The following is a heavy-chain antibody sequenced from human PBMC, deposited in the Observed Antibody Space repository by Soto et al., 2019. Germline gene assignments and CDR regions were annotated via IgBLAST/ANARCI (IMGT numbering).Heavy chain of an antibody. J-gene: IGHJ4*02. CDR2: IYTSVST. CDR3: ARAGEGSGWYSFDY. Sequence: PSETLTLTCTVSGGSFSRYYWSWIRQPAGKGLEWIGRIYTSVSTNYNPSLKSRVTMSVDTSKNQFSPNLSSVTAADMAVYYCARAGEGSGWYSFDYWGQGTLVTVSS. CDR1: GGSFSRYY. D-gene: IGHD6-19*01. V-gene: IGHV4-4*07.